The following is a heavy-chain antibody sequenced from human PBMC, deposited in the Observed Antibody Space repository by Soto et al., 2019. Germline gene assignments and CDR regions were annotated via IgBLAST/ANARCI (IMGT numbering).Heavy chain of an antibody. CDR3: ARHVGGYYYYMDV. V-gene: IGHV4-39*01. CDR1: GGSVSSGSYY. J-gene: IGHJ6*03. CDR2: IYYSGNT. D-gene: IGHD2-15*01. Sequence: PSETLSLTCTVSGGSVSSGSYYWGWIRQPPGKGLEWIGSIYYSGNTYYNPSLKSRVTISIDTSKNQFSLKLGSVTAADTAMYYCARHVGGYYYYMDVWGKGTTVTVSS.